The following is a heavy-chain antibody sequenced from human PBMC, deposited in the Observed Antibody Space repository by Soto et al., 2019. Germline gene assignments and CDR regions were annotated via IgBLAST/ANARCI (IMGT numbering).Heavy chain of an antibody. Sequence: ASVKVSCKGSGYTFTGYYMHWVRQAPGQGLEWMGRIIPNLGIANYAQKFQGRVTITADKSTSTAYMELSSLRSEDTAVYYCARSNMITFGGGHYWGQGTLVTVSS. CDR1: GYTFTGYY. J-gene: IGHJ4*02. CDR3: ARSNMITFGGGHY. CDR2: IIPNLGIA. D-gene: IGHD3-16*01. V-gene: IGHV1-69*02.